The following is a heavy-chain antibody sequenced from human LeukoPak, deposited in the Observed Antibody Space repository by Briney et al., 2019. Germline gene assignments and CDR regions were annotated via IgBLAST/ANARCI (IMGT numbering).Heavy chain of an antibody. D-gene: IGHD1-26*01. CDR2: IYYISNT. V-gene: IGHV4-61*08. CDR3: ARTQSQSGSYRYYFGY. J-gene: IGHJ4*02. CDR1: GASVGSAGYY. Sequence: PSETLSLTCTVSGASVGSAGYYWSWIRQPPGGGLERIGYIYYISNTNYNPSLKSRVTMSVDPSKNQFSLKLNSVTAADTAVYYCARTQSQSGSYRYYFGYWGQGTLVTASS.